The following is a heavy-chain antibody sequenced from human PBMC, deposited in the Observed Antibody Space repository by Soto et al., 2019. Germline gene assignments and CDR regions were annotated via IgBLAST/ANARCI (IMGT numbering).Heavy chain of an antibody. D-gene: IGHD3-3*01. Sequence: GGSLRLSCEASGFTLRNYAMTWIRQAPGKGLEWVSLISANDVGTYYAESVKARFTISTDQSRNTVYLQMDSLRADDTAIYYCAKAKNDYTWDNRPPFDYWRQGTLVTVSS. V-gene: IGHV3-23*01. J-gene: IGHJ4*02. CDR2: ISANDVGT. CDR1: GFTLRNYA. CDR3: AKAKNDYTWDNRPPFDY.